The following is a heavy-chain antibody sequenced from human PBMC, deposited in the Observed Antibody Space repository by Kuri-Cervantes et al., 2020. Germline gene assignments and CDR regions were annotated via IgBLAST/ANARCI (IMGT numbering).Heavy chain of an antibody. CDR1: GFTSGSYG. CDR2: ISYDGSNK. D-gene: IGHD2-2*01. Sequence: GESLKISCASSGFTSGSYGMYWVRQAPGKGLERVTVISYDGSNKYYADSVKGRFTISRDNSKNTLYLQMNSLRAEDTAVYYCAKGYCSSTSCPPPIYYYYGMDVWGQGTTVTVSS. CDR3: AKGYCSSTSCPPPIYYYYGMDV. V-gene: IGHV3-30*18. J-gene: IGHJ6*02.